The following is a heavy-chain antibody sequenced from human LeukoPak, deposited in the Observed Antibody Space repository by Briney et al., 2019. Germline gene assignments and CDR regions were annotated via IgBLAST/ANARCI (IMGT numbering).Heavy chain of an antibody. D-gene: IGHD4-23*01. CDR3: ARAYDVGGKGAFDY. CDR1: GGTFSGYY. V-gene: IGHV4-34*01. CDR2: INHSGST. J-gene: IGHJ4*02. Sequence: PSETLSLTCAVYGGTFSGYYWSWIRQPPGKGLEWIGEINHSGSTNYNPPLKSRVAISVDTSKNQLSLKLSSVTAADTAVYYCARAYDVGGKGAFDYWGQGTLVTVSS.